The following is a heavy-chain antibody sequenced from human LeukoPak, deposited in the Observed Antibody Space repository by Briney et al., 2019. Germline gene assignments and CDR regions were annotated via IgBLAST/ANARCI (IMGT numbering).Heavy chain of an antibody. Sequence: QPGGSLRLSCATSGFIFSSYWMSWVRQAPGKGLEWVANIKRDGSEKEYADSVKGRFTISRDNAKNSLFLQVNSLRAEDTAMYYCARGTGVPFWGYWGQGTLVTVSS. J-gene: IGHJ4*02. CDR1: GFIFSSYW. CDR3: ARGTGVPFWGY. D-gene: IGHD3-16*01. CDR2: IKRDGSEK. V-gene: IGHV3-7*01.